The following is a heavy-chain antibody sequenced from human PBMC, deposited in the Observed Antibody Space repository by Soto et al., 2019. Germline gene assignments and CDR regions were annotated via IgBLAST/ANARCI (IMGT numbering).Heavy chain of an antibody. J-gene: IGHJ6*02. CDR2: FYHSGNS. CDR3: ARISSVDPYGYVNGGLDV. D-gene: IGHD5-18*01. V-gene: IGHV4-59*01. CDR1: GGSIRSYY. Sequence: QVQLQQSGPGLVKQSETLFLPCSVSGGSIRSYYWSWNRQSPEQGLEWIGYFYHSGNSNYNPSLKRLVTISVDTSKTPLSLSLRSVTAADTAVYFCARISSVDPYGYVNGGLDVWGQGTTVTVSS.